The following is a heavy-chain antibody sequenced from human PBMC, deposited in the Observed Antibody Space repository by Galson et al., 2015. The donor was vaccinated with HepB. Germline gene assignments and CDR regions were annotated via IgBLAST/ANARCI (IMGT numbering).Heavy chain of an antibody. CDR2: IKQDGSEK. V-gene: IGHV3-7*01. CDR3: ARALWRLGRVFDY. J-gene: IGHJ4*02. CDR1: GFTFSSYW. Sequence: SLRLSCAASGFTFSSYWMSWVRQAPGKGLEWVANIKQDGSEKYYVDSVKGRFTISRDNAKNSLYLQMNSLRAEDTAVYYCARALWRLGRVFDYWGQGTLVTVSS. D-gene: IGHD7-27*01.